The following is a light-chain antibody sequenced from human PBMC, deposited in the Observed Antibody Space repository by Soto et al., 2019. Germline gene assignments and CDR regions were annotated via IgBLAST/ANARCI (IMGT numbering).Light chain of an antibody. V-gene: IGLV1-51*01. CDR1: SSNIGNNY. CDR2: DNN. Sequence: QSVLTQSPSVSAAPGQKVTISCSGSSSNIGNNYVSWYQQLPGTAPKLLIYDNNKRPSGIPDRFSGSKSGTSGTLEITGLQTGHEADYYCATWDGSLPGEVFGGGTKLTVL. CDR3: ATWDGSLPGEV. J-gene: IGLJ2*01.